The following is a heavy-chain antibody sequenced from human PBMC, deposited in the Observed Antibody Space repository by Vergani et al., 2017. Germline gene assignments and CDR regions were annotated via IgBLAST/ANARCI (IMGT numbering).Heavy chain of an antibody. Sequence: QVQLQESGPGLVKPSETLSLICDVFDFISNRHYWGWIRQPPGKGLEWISSVSHSGDTYFNPSLKGRVSISMDTSKNYFFLTLSSVTAADTAMYYCARRSSSYYFDIWGQGVLITVSS. J-gene: IGHJ5*02. V-gene: IGHV4-38-2*01. CDR3: ARRSSSYYFDI. CDR1: DFISNRHY. CDR2: VSHSGDT. D-gene: IGHD3-22*01.